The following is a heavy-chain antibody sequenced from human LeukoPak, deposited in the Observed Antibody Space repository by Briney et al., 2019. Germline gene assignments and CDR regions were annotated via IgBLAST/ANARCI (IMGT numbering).Heavy chain of an antibody. D-gene: IGHD4-23*01. Sequence: AASVKVSCKASGGTFSSYAISWVRQAPGQGLEWMGRIIPILGIANYAQKFQGRVTITADKSTSTAYMELSSLRSEDTAVYYCARESRYGGNSGNYYYGMDVWGQGTAVTVSS. CDR2: IIPILGIA. CDR3: ARESRYGGNSGNYYYGMDV. V-gene: IGHV1-69*04. J-gene: IGHJ6*02. CDR1: GGTFSSYA.